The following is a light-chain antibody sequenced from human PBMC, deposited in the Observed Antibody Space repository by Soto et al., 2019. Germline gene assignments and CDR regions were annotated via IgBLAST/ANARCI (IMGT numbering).Light chain of an antibody. CDR2: SAS. CDR1: QSVSTN. CDR3: QQYNNWPPLT. Sequence: EIVMTQSPATLSVSPGERATLSCRASQSVSTNLAWYQQKPGLAPRLLIYSASTRASGIPARFSGSGSGREFTLTINSLQSEDFAVYYCQQYNNWPPLTFGGGTRVEIK. V-gene: IGKV3-15*01. J-gene: IGKJ4*01.